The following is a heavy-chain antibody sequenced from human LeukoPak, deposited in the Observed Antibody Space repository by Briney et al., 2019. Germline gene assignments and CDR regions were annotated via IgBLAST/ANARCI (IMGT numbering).Heavy chain of an antibody. Sequence: ASVKVSRKISGYTLTELSMHWVRQAPGKGLEWMGGFDPEDGETIYAQKFQGRVTMTEDTSTDTAYMELSSLRSEDTAVYYCATAEYYDFWSGYFYFDYWGQGTLVTVSS. CDR1: GYTLTELS. CDR2: FDPEDGET. CDR3: ATAEYYDFWSGYFYFDY. J-gene: IGHJ4*02. D-gene: IGHD3-3*01. V-gene: IGHV1-24*01.